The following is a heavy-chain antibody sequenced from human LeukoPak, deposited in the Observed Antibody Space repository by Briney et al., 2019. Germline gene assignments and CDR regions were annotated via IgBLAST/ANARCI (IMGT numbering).Heavy chain of an antibody. J-gene: IGHJ4*02. D-gene: IGHD3-3*01. CDR1: GFTFSSYA. CDR2: ISGGGDT. V-gene: IGHV3-23*01. CDR3: AKDGRITIFGVVMPTAY. Sequence: GGSLRLSCAASGFTFSSYAMSWVRQAPGKGLEWVSVISGGGDTYYADSVKGRFTISRDNSKNTLYLQMNSLRAEDTAVYYCAKDGRITIFGVVMPTAYWGQGTLVTVSS.